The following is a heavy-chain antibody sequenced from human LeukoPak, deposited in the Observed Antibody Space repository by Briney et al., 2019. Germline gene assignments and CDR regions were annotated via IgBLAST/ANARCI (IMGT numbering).Heavy chain of an antibody. V-gene: IGHV3-11*04. Sequence: GGSLRLSCAASGFTFSDYYMSWIRQAPGKGREWVSYISSSGSTIYYADSVKGRFTISRDSAKNSLYLQMNSLRAEDTAVYYCARGVATITGYYFDYWGQGTLVTVSS. CDR1: GFTFSDYY. CDR3: ARGVATITGYYFDY. CDR2: ISSSGSTI. J-gene: IGHJ4*02. D-gene: IGHD5-12*01.